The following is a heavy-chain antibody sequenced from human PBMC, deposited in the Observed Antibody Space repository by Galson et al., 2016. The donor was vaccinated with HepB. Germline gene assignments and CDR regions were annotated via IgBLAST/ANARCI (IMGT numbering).Heavy chain of an antibody. Sequence: TLSLTCTVSGGSISSGGYYWSWIRQHPGKGLEWIGYIYDSVSTYYNPSLKSRVTISLDTSKNQFSLSLRSVTAADTAVYCCARVNSGYEFAFFGYWGQGTLVTVSS. CDR1: GGSISSGGYY. CDR3: ARVNSGYEFAFFGY. CDR2: IYDSVST. D-gene: IGHD5-12*01. J-gene: IGHJ4*02. V-gene: IGHV4-31*03.